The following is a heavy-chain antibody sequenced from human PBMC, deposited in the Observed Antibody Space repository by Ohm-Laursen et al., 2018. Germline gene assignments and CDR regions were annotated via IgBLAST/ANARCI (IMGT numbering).Heavy chain of an antibody. CDR2: IYYTGSA. V-gene: IGHV4-59*08. J-gene: IGHJ5*01. D-gene: IGHD3-22*01. Sequence: SETLSLTCTVSGASLNSYYWIWIRQPPGKGLECIGSIYYTGSANYRPSLKSRVTISVDTSKNQFSLKLTSVTAADTAVYYCARQDPSGYADSWGQGILVTVSS. CDR3: ARQDPSGYADS. CDR1: GASLNSYY.